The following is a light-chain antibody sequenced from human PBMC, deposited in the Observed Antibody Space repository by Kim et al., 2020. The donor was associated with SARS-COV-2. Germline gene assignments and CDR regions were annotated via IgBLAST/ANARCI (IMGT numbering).Light chain of an antibody. CDR1: SLRSYY. V-gene: IGLV3-19*01. CDR2: GKN. Sequence: VALVQTARITCQGDSLRSYYATWYQQKPGQAPIPVIYGKNNRPSGIPDRFSGSSSGNTASLTITGTQAGDEADYYCNSRDSNDNVVFGGGTKLTVL. J-gene: IGLJ2*01. CDR3: NSRDSNDNVV.